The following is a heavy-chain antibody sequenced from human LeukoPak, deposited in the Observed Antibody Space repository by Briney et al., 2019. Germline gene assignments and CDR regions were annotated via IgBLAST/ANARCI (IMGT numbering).Heavy chain of an antibody. CDR2: INPNSGGT. V-gene: IGHV1-2*06. CDR1: GYTFTGYY. CDR3: AMVGSRDGYNYYGY. J-gene: IGHJ4*02. D-gene: IGHD5-24*01. Sequence: GASVKVSCKASGYTFTGYYMHWVRQAPGQGLEWMGRINPNSGGTNYAQKFQGRVTMTRDTSISTAYMELSRLRSDDTAGYYCAMVGSRDGYNYYGYWGQGTLVTVSS.